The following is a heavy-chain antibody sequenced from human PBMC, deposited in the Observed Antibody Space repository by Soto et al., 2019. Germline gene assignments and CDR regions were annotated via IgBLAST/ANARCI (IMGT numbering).Heavy chain of an antibody. CDR1: GGPISSGSYS. Sequence: QLQLQESGPGLVKPSETLSLTCSVSGGPISSGSYSWSWMRQPPGKTLEWIGYIYHSGTTNYNPPLKSRVTISVDTSQNQFSLKLSSVTAADTAMYYWARGGGSYYIAYWGQGTLVTVSS. CDR2: IYHSGTT. V-gene: IGHV4-61*01. CDR3: ARGGGSYYIAY. J-gene: IGHJ4*02. D-gene: IGHD1-26*01.